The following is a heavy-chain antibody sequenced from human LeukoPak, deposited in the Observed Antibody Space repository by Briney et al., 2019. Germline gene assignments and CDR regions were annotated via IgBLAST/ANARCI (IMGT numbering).Heavy chain of an antibody. D-gene: IGHD7-27*01. CDR3: ARDHALGYFDI. CDR1: GGSITSSFY. J-gene: IGHJ3*02. V-gene: IGHV4-59*01. Sequence: SETLSLTCIVSGGSITSSFYWSWLRQSPGKGLGWLGTIYNRGGTKNTPSLKSRPTTSADTSKNQFSLNLSSVTAADTAVYHCARDHALGYFDIWGQGTRVTVSS. CDR2: IYNRGGT.